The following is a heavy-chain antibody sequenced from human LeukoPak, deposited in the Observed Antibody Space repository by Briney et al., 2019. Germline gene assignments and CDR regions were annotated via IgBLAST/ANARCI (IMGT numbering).Heavy chain of an antibody. J-gene: IGHJ3*02. Sequence: GESLKISCKGSGYSFTSYWIGWVRQMPGKGLEWMGIIYPGDSDTRYSPSFRGQVTISADKSISTAYLQWSSLKASDTAMYYCARRQWLVRLLGAFDIWGQGTMVTVSS. V-gene: IGHV5-51*01. CDR1: GYSFTSYW. CDR3: ARRQWLVRLLGAFDI. CDR2: IYPGDSDT. D-gene: IGHD6-19*01.